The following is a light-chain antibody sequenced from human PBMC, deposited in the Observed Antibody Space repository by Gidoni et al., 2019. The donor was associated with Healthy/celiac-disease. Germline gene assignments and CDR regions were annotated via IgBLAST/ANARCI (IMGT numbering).Light chain of an antibody. J-gene: IGKJ4*01. Sequence: EIVLTQSPGTLSLSPGERATLSYRASQSVSSSYLAWYQQKPGQAHRLLIYGASSRATGIPDRFSGSGSGKDFTLTISRLEPEDFAVYYCQQYGSSVTFGGGTKVEIK. V-gene: IGKV3-20*01. CDR1: QSVSSSY. CDR2: GAS. CDR3: QQYGSSVT.